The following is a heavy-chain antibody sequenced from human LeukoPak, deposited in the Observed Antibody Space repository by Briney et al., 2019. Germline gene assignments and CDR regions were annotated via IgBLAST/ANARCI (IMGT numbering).Heavy chain of an antibody. CDR2: IIPIFGTA. J-gene: IGHJ6*03. CDR3: ARGKGSGWYDNYYYYYMDV. CDR1: GGTFSSYA. D-gene: IGHD6-19*01. V-gene: IGHV1-69*13. Sequence: SVKVSCKASGGTFSSYAISWVRQAPGQGLEWMGGIIPIFGTANYAQKFQGRVTITADESTSTAYMELSSLRSEDTAVYYCARGKGSGWYDNYYYYYMDVWGKGTTVTISS.